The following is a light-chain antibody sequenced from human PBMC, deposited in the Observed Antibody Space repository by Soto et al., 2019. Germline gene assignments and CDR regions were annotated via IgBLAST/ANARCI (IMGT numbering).Light chain of an antibody. J-gene: IGLJ1*01. CDR2: EAN. V-gene: IGLV2-23*01. CDR1: ISPVGSYNL. CDR3: CSYAGGSTFV. Sequence: QSVLTQPASVSGSPGQSITISCTRTISPVGSYNLVSWYQQHPGEAPKLMIYEANKRPSGISSRFSGFKSDNTASLTISGLLSEDEADYFCCSYAGGSTFVLGAGTKVTVL.